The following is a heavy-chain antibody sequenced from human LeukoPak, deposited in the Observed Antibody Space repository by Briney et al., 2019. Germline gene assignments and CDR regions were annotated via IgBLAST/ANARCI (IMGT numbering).Heavy chain of an antibody. CDR3: ARERIDYGGNPGDFDI. Sequence: GASVKVSCKASGGTFSSYAISWVRQAPGQGLEWMGRIIPILGIANYAQKFQGRVTITADKSTSTAYMELSSLRSEDTAVYYCARERIDYGGNPGDFDIWGQGTMVTVSS. CDR1: GGTFSSYA. V-gene: IGHV1-69*04. D-gene: IGHD4-17*01. J-gene: IGHJ3*02. CDR2: IIPILGIA.